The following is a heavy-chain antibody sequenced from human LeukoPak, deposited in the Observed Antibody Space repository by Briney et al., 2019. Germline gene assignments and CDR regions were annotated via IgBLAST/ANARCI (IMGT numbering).Heavy chain of an antibody. CDR2: IYHSGST. J-gene: IGHJ3*02. CDR3: AGGDAADAFDI. CDR1: GYSISSGYY. D-gene: IGHD3-10*01. V-gene: IGHV4-38-2*01. Sequence: PSETLSLTCAVSGYSISSGYYWGWIRQPPGKGLEWIGSIYHSGSTYYNPSLKSRVTISVDTSKNQFSLKLSSVTAADTAVYYCAGGDAADAFDIWGQGTMVTVSS.